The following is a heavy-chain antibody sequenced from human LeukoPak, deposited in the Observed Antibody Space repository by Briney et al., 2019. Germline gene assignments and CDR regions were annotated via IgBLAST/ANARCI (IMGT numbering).Heavy chain of an antibody. CDR1: GFTFSSYG. CDR3: ARSSSGSFI. J-gene: IGHJ3*02. D-gene: IGHD1-26*01. CDR2: IKQDGSGK. Sequence: PGGSLRLSCAASGFTFSSYGMHWVRQTPGKGLEWVANIKQDGSGKYYVDSVKGRFTISRDNAKNSLYLQMNSLRAEDTAVYYCARSSSGSFIWGQGTMVTVSS. V-gene: IGHV3-7*01.